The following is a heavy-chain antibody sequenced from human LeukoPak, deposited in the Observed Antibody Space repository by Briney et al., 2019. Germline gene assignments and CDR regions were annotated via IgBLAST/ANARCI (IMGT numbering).Heavy chain of an antibody. CDR3: ARESLDTAMVMSYYGMDV. J-gene: IGHJ6*02. CDR1: GFTFSSYA. V-gene: IGHV3-30-3*01. CDR2: ISYDGSNK. Sequence: GGSLRLSCAASGFTFSSYAMHWVRQAPGKGLEWVAVISYDGSNKYYADSVKGRFTISRDNSKNTLYLQMNSLRAEDTAVYYCARESLDTAMVMSYYGMDVWGQGTTVTVSS. D-gene: IGHD5-18*01.